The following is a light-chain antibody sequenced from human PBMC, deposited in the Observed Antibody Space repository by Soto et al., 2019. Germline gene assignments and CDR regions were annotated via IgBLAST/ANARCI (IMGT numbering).Light chain of an antibody. CDR2: GAS. CDR1: QSVSSSY. J-gene: IGKJ1*01. Sequence: EIVLTQSPGTLSLSPGERATLSCRASQSVSSSYLAWYQQKPGQAPRPLIYGASSRATGIPDRFSGSGSGTEFTLTISSLQPDDFATYYCQQYNSYSWTFGQGTKVDIK. V-gene: IGKV3-20*01. CDR3: QQYNSYSWT.